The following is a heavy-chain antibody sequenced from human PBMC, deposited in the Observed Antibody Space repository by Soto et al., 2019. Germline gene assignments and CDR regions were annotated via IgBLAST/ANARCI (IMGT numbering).Heavy chain of an antibody. Sequence: SGKIRLTNTVAGRSISSHYWSGFRHAPRKRLEWIGHIYYRGTTNYNPSLRSRSTIYVDASKRQFSLKLNYVTTEVMALYYCARDGREAYGMDVWGQW. J-gene: IGHJ6*02. D-gene: IGHD1-26*01. V-gene: IGHV4-59*11. CDR3: ARDGREAYGMDV. CDR2: IYYRGTT. CDR1: GRSISSHY.